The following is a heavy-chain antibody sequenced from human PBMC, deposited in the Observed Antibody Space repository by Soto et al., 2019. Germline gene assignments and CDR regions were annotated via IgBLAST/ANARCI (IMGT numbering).Heavy chain of an antibody. D-gene: IGHD2-21*02. V-gene: IGHV1-3*01. CDR1: GYTFTNYA. Sequence: QVQLVQSGAEVKKSGASVKVSCKASGYTFTNYAMHWVRQAPGQRLEWMGWINAGNGNTKYSQQFQGRVTITRDTSASTAYMELSSLRSEDTAVYYCARAAYCGSDSCSDAFDIWGQGTVVTASS. J-gene: IGHJ3*02. CDR2: INAGNGNT. CDR3: ARAAYCGSDSCSDAFDI.